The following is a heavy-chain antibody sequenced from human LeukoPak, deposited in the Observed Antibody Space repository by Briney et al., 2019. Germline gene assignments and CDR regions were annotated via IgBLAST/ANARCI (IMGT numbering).Heavy chain of an antibody. V-gene: IGHV3-23*01. CDR3: AKDHGSGSYPNWFDP. J-gene: IGHJ5*02. CDR1: RFTLSIYA. CDR2: ISSSGGNT. Sequence: GGSLRLSCAASRFTLSIYAMNWVRQAPGKGLEWVSAISSSGGNTYYADSVKGRFAISRDNSKNTLYLQMSNLRAEDTAVYYCAKDHGSGSYPNWFDPWGQGTLVTVSS. D-gene: IGHD3-10*01.